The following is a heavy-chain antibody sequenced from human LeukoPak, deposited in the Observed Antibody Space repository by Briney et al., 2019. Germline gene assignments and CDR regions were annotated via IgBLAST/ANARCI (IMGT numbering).Heavy chain of an antibody. J-gene: IGHJ3*02. CDR3: AKIWSGYLNDAFDI. Sequence: PGGSLRLSCAASGFTVSSNYMSWVRQAPGKGLEWVSAISGSGGSTYYADSVKGRFTISRDNSKNTLYLQMNSLRAEDTAVYYCAKIWSGYLNDAFDIWGQGTMVTVSS. V-gene: IGHV3-23*01. CDR2: ISGSGGST. D-gene: IGHD3-3*01. CDR1: GFTVSSNY.